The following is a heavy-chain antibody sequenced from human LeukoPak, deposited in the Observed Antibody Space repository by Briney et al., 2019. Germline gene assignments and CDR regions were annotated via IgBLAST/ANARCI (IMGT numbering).Heavy chain of an antibody. CDR3: ARSRAETVPVWGSYRHHDAFDI. CDR2: IYPGDSDT. J-gene: IGHJ3*02. D-gene: IGHD3-16*02. V-gene: IGHV5-51*01. CDR1: GYSFTNYW. Sequence: GESLKVSCKGSGYSFTNYWIGWVRQMPGKSLEWMGIIYPGDSDTKYKPSFQGQVTISADKSISTAYLQWSSLKASDTAMYYCARSRAETVPVWGSYRHHDAFDIWGQGTMVTVSS.